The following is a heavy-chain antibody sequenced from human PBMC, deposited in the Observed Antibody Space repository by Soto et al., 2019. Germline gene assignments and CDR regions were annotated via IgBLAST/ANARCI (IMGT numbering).Heavy chain of an antibody. V-gene: IGHV3-23*01. J-gene: IGHJ4*02. CDR2: ISGSGGST. D-gene: IGHD6-19*01. CDR1: GFTFSSYA. CDR3: AKGRYSSGWSTDY. Sequence: VGSLRLSCAASGFTFSSYAMSWVRQAPGKGLEWVSAISGSGGSTYYADSVKGRFTISRDNSKNTLYLQMNSLRAEDTAVYYCAKGRYSSGWSTDYWGQGTLVTVSS.